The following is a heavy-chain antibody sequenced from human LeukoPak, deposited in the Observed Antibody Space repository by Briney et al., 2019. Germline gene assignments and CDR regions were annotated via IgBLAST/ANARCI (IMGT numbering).Heavy chain of an antibody. Sequence: ASVKVSCKASGYTFTGYYMHWVRQAPGQGLEWMGWINPTSGGTNYAQKVQGRVTMTMDTSISTAYMDRSRLRSDDTAVYYCARERTLTSCYDYWGQGTLVTVSA. CDR3: ARERTLTSCYDY. CDR1: GYTFTGYY. CDR2: INPTSGGT. D-gene: IGHD2-15*01. J-gene: IGHJ4*02. V-gene: IGHV1-2*02.